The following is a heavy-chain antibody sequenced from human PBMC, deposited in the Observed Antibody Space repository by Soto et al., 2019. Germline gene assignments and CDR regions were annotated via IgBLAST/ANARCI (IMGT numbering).Heavy chain of an antibody. J-gene: IGHJ3*02. Sequence: QVQLVESGGGLVKPGGSLRLSCAASGFTFSDYFMAWIRQPPGKGLEWLSYISSSGSNIYYADSVKGRFTISRDNAKNSLYLQMNSLRAEDTALYYCARVTEAYCGGDCYVTDAFDIWGQGTMVTVSS. CDR2: ISSSGSNI. V-gene: IGHV3-11*01. D-gene: IGHD2-21*02. CDR3: ARVTEAYCGGDCYVTDAFDI. CDR1: GFTFSDYF.